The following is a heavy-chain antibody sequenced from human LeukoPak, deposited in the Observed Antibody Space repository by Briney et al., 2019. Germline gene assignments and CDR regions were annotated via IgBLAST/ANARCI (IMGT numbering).Heavy chain of an antibody. J-gene: IGHJ4*02. Sequence: ASVKVSCKASGYTFTSYGISWVRQAPGQGLEWMGWISAYNGNTNYAQKLQGRVTITRNTSISTAYMELSSLRSEDTAVYYCARNGYGSADWGQGTLVTVSS. CDR3: ARNGYGSAD. V-gene: IGHV1-18*01. CDR1: GYTFTSYG. CDR2: ISAYNGNT. D-gene: IGHD3-10*01.